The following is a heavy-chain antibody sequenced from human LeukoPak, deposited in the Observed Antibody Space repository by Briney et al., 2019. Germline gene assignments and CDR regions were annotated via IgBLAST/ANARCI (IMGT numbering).Heavy chain of an antibody. J-gene: IGHJ4*02. Sequence: ASVKVSCKASGYTFTSYAMHWVRQAPGQRLEWMGWINAGNGNTKYSQEFQGRVTITRDTSASAVYMELSSLRSDDMAVYYCARVVRYSSGPLTDLLPYYFDYWGQGTLVTVSS. CDR1: GYTFTSYA. CDR3: ARVVRYSSGPLTDLLPYYFDY. V-gene: IGHV1-3*03. CDR2: INAGNGNT. D-gene: IGHD6-19*01.